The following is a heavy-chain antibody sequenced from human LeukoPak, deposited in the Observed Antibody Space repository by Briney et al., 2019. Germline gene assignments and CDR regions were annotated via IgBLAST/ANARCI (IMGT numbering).Heavy chain of an antibody. J-gene: IGHJ4*02. CDR3: ARGRRDGYNPRGYYFDY. D-gene: IGHD5-24*01. CDR2: IYSGGST. Sequence: GSLRLSCAASGFTVSSNYMSWVRQAPGKGLEWVSVIYSGGSTYYADSVKGRFTISRDNSKNTLYLQMNSLRAEDTAVYYCARGRRDGYNPRGYYFDYWGQGTLVTVSS. V-gene: IGHV3-53*01. CDR1: GFTVSSNY.